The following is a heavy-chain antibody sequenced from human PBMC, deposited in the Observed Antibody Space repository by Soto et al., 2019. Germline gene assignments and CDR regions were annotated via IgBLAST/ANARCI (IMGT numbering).Heavy chain of an antibody. CDR3: ARRRAVAGTSNWFDP. J-gene: IGHJ5*02. V-gene: IGHV4-34*01. Sequence: SETLSLTCAVYGGSFSGYYWSWIRQPPGKGLEWIGEINHSGSTNYNPSLKSRVTISVDTSKNQFSLKLSSVTAADTAVYYCARRRAVAGTSNWFDPWGQGTLVTVSS. D-gene: IGHD6-19*01. CDR2: INHSGST. CDR1: GGSFSGYY.